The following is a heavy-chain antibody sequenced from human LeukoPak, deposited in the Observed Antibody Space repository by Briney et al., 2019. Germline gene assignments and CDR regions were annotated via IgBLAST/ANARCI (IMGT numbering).Heavy chain of an antibody. V-gene: IGHV5-51*01. Sequence: GESLKISCKGSGYSFTSYWIGWVRQMPGKGLEWMGIIYPGDSDTRYSPSFQGQVTISADKSISTAYLQWSSLKASDTAMYYCAKKGSYYDSSGYYSPNWFDPWGQGTLVTVSS. J-gene: IGHJ5*02. CDR3: AKKGSYYDSSGYYSPNWFDP. CDR1: GYSFTSYW. D-gene: IGHD3-22*01. CDR2: IYPGDSDT.